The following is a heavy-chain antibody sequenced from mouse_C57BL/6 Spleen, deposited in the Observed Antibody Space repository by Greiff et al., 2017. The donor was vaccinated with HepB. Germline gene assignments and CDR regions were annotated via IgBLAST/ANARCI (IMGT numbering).Heavy chain of an antibody. J-gene: IGHJ4*01. CDR3: ARGGGFYYAMDY. D-gene: IGHD3-2*02. Sequence: EVHLVESGPGMVKPSQSLSLTCTVTGYSITSGYDWHWIRHFPGNKLEWMGYISYSGSTNYNPSLKSRISITHDTSKNHFFLKLDSVTTEDTATYYCARGGGFYYAMDYWGQGTSVTVSS. CDR2: ISYSGST. CDR1: GYSITSGYD. V-gene: IGHV3-1*01.